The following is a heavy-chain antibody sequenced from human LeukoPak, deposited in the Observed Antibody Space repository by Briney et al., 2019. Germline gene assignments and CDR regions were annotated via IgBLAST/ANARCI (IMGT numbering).Heavy chain of an antibody. J-gene: IGHJ4*02. CDR2: IWNDGRK. CDR3: AREWGRIAVAGGPGY. D-gene: IGHD6-19*01. V-gene: IGHV3-33*01. Sequence: GGTLRLSCEVSGFTFSNYGMHWVRQAPGKGLEWLALIWNDGRKFHADSVKGRFTISRDNSANTLYLQMSSLRVEDTAVYYCAREWGRIAVAGGPGYWGQGARVTVSS. CDR1: GFTFSNYG.